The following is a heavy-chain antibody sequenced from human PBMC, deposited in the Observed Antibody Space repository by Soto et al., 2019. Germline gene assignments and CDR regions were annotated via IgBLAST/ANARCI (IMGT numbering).Heavy chain of an antibody. CDR3: ARDMYSSSWYNYYYYGMDV. CDR2: IIPIFGTA. V-gene: IGHV1-69*06. CDR1: GGTFSSYA. Sequence: GASVKVSCKASGGTFSSYAISWVRQALGQGLEWMGGIIPIFGTANYAQKFQGRVKITADKSTSTAYMELSSLSSEDTAVYYCARDMYSSSWYNYYYYGMDVWGQGTTVTVSS. D-gene: IGHD6-13*01. J-gene: IGHJ6*02.